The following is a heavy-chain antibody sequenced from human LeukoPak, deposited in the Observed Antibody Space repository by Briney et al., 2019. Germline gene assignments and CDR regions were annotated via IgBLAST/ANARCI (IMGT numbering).Heavy chain of an antibody. D-gene: IGHD6-6*01. CDR3: AREGSMTARPFVSIDY. J-gene: IGHJ4*02. CDR2: IHTSGSV. CDR1: GGSISSYY. V-gene: IGHV4-4*07. Sequence: PSETLSLTCTVSGGSISSYYWSWVRQPAGKGLEWIGRIHTSGSVDYNPSLKSRVTMSVDTSKKQFSLRLSSVTAADTAMYYCAREGSMTARPFVSIDYWGQGTLVTASS.